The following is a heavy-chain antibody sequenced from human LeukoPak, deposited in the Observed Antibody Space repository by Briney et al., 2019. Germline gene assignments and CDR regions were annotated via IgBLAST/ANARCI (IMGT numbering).Heavy chain of an antibody. J-gene: IGHJ4*02. V-gene: IGHV3-23*01. CDR3: ARGIAYSGSPQGLIDH. CDR2: FSGSGGST. Sequence: PGGSLRLSCAASGFTFNSYAMSWVRQAPGKGLEWVSGFSGSGGSTYYADSVKGRFTISRDTSKNTLYLQVNGLRAEDTAVYYCARGIAYSGSPQGLIDHWGQGTLVTVSS. D-gene: IGHD1-26*01. CDR1: GFTFNSYA.